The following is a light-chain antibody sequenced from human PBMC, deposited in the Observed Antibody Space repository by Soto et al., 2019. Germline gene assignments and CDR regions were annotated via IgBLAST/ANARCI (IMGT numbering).Light chain of an antibody. Sequence: SYELTQPPSVSVAPGKTARITCGGNHIGSKSVHWYQQKPGQAPGLVIYYDSDRPSGIPERFSGSNSGNTATLTISRVEAGDEADYYCQGWDSSSDHRYVFGTGTKLTVL. CDR1: HIGSKS. CDR3: QGWDSSSDHRYV. V-gene: IGLV3-21*04. J-gene: IGLJ1*01. CDR2: YDS.